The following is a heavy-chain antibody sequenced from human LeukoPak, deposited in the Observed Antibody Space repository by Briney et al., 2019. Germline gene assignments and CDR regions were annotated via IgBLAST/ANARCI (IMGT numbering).Heavy chain of an antibody. CDR3: ARDDSGSYHQLGV. CDR1: GGSFSGYY. Sequence: SETLSLTCAVYGGSFSGYYWSWIRQPPGKGLEWIGEINHSGSTNYNPSLKSRVTISVDTSKNQFSLKLISVTAADTAVYYCARDDSGSYHQLGVWGQGTTVTVSS. J-gene: IGHJ6*02. CDR2: INHSGST. V-gene: IGHV4-34*01. D-gene: IGHD1-26*01.